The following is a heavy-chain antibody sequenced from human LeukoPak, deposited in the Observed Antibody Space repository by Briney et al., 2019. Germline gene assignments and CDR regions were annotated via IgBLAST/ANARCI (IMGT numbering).Heavy chain of an antibody. CDR1: GFTFSSYV. CDR2: ISDSGGGT. J-gene: IGHJ4*02. Sequence: GGSLRLSCAASGFTFSSYVMNWVRQAPGKRLEWVSGISDSGGGTYYADSVKGRFTISRDNPKNTLYLQMNSLRAEDTAVYYCAKLPGRAADYWGQGTLVTVSS. CDR3: AKLPGRAADY. V-gene: IGHV3-23*01.